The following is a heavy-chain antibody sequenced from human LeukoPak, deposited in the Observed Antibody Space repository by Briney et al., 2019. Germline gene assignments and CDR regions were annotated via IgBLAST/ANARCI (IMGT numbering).Heavy chain of an antibody. Sequence: GGSLRLSCAASGFIFSDYYMSWVRQAPGKGLEWVANIKPDESEKYYVGSVKGRFTISRDNAKNSLYLQMNSLRAEDTAVYYCAKWGPYDILTGRINWGQGTLVTVSS. CDR3: AKWGPYDILTGRIN. CDR2: IKPDESEK. V-gene: IGHV3-7*03. D-gene: IGHD3-9*01. CDR1: GFIFSDYY. J-gene: IGHJ4*02.